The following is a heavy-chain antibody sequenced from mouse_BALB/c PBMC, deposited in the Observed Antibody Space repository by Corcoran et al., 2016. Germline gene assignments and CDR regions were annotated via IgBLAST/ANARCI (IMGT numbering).Heavy chain of an antibody. J-gene: IGHJ3*01. CDR3: ANRGYGNAFAY. D-gene: IGHD2-10*02. Sequence: HVIRREAGPGILQPSQTLGLTCSFSGFSLSTFGTAVTWIRQPSGKGLEWLAQIGSDDSKLYNPFLKSRITNSKDTSNSPVFLKNTSVDTEDSATYYCANRGYGNAFAYWGQGTLVTVS. CDR1: GFSLSTFGTA. CDR2: IGSDDSK. V-gene: IGHV8-12*01.